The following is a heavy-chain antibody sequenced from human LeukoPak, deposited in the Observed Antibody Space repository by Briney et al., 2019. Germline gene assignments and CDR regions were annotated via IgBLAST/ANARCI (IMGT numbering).Heavy chain of an antibody. CDR2: IYHSGST. J-gene: IGHJ4*02. CDR3: ARHEQWLVPVDY. V-gene: IGHV4-38-2*02. Sequence: SETLSLTCTVSGNPISSGYYWGWIRQPPGKGLEWIASIYHSGSTYYNPSLKSRVSISMDTSMNQFSLKLSSVTAADTAVYYCARHEQWLVPVDYWGQGTLVTVSS. CDR1: GNPISSGYY. D-gene: IGHD6-19*01.